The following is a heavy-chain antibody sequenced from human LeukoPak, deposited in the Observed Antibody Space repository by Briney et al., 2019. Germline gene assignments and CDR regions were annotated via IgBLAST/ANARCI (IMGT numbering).Heavy chain of an antibody. D-gene: IGHD2-8*01. CDR3: ARVGMVYAITYFDY. J-gene: IGHJ4*02. CDR1: GFTFSSYW. V-gene: IGHV3-7*01. CDR2: IKQDGSEI. Sequence: GGSLRLSCAASGFTFSSYWMSWVRQAPGKGLEWVANIKQDGSEIYYVDSVKGRFTISRDNAKNSLYLQMNSLRAEDTAVYYCARVGMVYAITYFDYWGQGTLVTVSS.